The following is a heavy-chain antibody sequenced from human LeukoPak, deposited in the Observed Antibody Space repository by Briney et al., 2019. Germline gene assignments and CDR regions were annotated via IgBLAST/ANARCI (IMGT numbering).Heavy chain of an antibody. J-gene: IGHJ4*02. Sequence: KPSQTLSLTCTVSAASLSSGGHYWAWIRQFPGKGLESIGFIHHSGRSRHNPSLKDRVAISVDTSRKQFALKLSSVTAADTAMYYCARGGNRFGGFYFDYSSQGIQVIVSS. CDR3: ARGGNRFGGFYFDY. V-gene: IGHV4-31*03. D-gene: IGHD3-10*01. CDR2: IHHSGRS. CDR1: AASLSSGGHY.